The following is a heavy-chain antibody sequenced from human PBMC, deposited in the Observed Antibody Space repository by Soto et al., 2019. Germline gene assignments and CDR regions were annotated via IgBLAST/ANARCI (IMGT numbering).Heavy chain of an antibody. CDR2: ISAYNGNT. V-gene: IGHV1-18*01. CDR1: GYTFTSYG. CDR3: ARDQPGGSHYGMDG. J-gene: IGHJ6*02. Sequence: ASLQVSCTSSGYTFTSYGISWVRQAPGQGLEWMGWISAYNGNTNYAQKLQGRVTMTTDTSTNTAYMELRSLRSDDTAVYYWARDQPGGSHYGMDGWGHGTTVTV. D-gene: IGHD6-25*01.